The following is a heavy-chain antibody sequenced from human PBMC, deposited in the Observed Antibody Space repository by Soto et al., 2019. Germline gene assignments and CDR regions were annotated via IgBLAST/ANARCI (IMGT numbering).Heavy chain of an antibody. CDR1: GGSISSSSYY. J-gene: IGHJ6*03. Sequence: SETLSLTCTVSGGSISSSSYYWGWIRQPPGKGLEWTGSIYYSGSTYYNPSLKSRVTISVDTSKNQFSLKLSSVTAADTAVYYCARYFKRITMVRGAPSYYYMDVWGKGTTVTVSS. CDR2: IYYSGST. CDR3: ARYFKRITMVRGAPSYYYMDV. V-gene: IGHV4-39*01. D-gene: IGHD3-10*01.